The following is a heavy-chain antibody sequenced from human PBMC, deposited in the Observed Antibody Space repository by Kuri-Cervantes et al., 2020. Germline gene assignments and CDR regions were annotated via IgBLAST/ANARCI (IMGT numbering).Heavy chain of an antibody. CDR2: INSDGSST. Sequence: GGSLRLSCEVSGFTFSSYWMHWVRQAPGKGLVWVSRINSDGSSTSYADSVKGRFTISRDNAKNTLYLQMNSLRAEDTAVYYCAREEVVFFDYYGMDVWGQGTTVTVSS. CDR1: GFTFSSYW. CDR3: AREEVVFFDYYGMDV. D-gene: IGHD2-15*01. V-gene: IGHV3-74*01. J-gene: IGHJ6*02.